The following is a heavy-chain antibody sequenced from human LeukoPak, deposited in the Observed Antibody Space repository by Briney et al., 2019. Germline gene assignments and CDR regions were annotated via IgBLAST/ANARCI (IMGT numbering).Heavy chain of an antibody. J-gene: IGHJ5*02. CDR1: GYTFTGYY. CDR3: ARDDCSSTSCSRWFDP. V-gene: IGHV1-2*02. CDR2: INPNSGGT. Sequence: GASVKVSCKASGYTFTGYYMHWVRQAPGQGLEWMGWINPNSGGTNYAQKFQGRVTMTRDTSISTAYMELSRLRSDDTAVYYCARDDCSSTSCSRWFDPWGQGTLVTVSS. D-gene: IGHD2-2*01.